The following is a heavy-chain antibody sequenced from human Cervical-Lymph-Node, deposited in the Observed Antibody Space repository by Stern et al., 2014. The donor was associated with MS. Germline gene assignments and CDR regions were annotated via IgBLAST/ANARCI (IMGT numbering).Heavy chain of an antibody. J-gene: IGHJ4*02. CDR1: GYTFSSYG. Sequence: QVQLVQSGAEVKKPGASVKVSCKASGYTFSSYGISWVRQAPGQGLEWMGWISAYNGNTNYLQKLQGRVTMTTDTSTSTAYMDLSTLTSDDTAVYYCARDSWFGESLTAFDYWGQGTLVTVSS. CDR3: ARDSWFGESLTAFDY. CDR2: ISAYNGNT. V-gene: IGHV1-18*01. D-gene: IGHD3-10*01.